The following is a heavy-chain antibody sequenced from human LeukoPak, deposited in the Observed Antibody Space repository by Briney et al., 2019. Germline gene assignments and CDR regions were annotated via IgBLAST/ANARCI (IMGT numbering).Heavy chain of an antibody. CDR2: IYYTGAT. D-gene: IGHD6-19*01. CDR3: ARYGGSGWVIDN. Sequence: PSETLSLTCTVSGGSISSYYWTWIRQPPGKGLEWIGYIYYTGATSYNPSLKSRVTISVDTSKKQFSLKLTSVTAADTAVYYCARYGGSGWVIDNWGQGILVTVSS. J-gene: IGHJ4*02. V-gene: IGHV4-59*08. CDR1: GGSISSYY.